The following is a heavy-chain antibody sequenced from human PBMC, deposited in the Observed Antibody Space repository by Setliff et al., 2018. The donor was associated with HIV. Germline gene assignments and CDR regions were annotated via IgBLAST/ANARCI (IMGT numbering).Heavy chain of an antibody. CDR1: GYTFTDYY. CDR2: INPNSGGT. V-gene: IGHV1-2*06. CDR3: ARGGYSYGSSY. Sequence: SSVKVSCKASGYTFTDYYMHWVRQAPGQGLELMGRINPNSGGTNYAQRFQGRVTMTRDTSISTAYMELSRLRSDDTAIYYCARGGYSYGSSYWGQGTLVTVSS. J-gene: IGHJ4*02. D-gene: IGHD5-18*01.